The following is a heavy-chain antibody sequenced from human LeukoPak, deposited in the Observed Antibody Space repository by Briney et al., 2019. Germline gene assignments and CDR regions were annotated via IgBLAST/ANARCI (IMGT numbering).Heavy chain of an antibody. V-gene: IGHV3-23*01. CDR1: GFTFSSYA. D-gene: IGHD3-22*01. Sequence: GGSLRLSCAASGFTFSSYAMSWVRQAPGKGLEWVSAISGSGGSTYYADSVKGRFTISRDNSKNTLYLQMNSLRAEDTAVCYCANLRTDYYDSSGFHGETWGQGTLVTVSS. J-gene: IGHJ5*02. CDR2: ISGSGGST. CDR3: ANLRTDYYDSSGFHGET.